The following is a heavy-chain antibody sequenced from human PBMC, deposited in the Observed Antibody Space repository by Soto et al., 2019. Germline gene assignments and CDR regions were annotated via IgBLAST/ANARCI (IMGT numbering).Heavy chain of an antibody. CDR2: IYYSGST. CDR3: ARRGGDCTSTSCYLDY. D-gene: IGHD2-2*01. J-gene: IGHJ4*02. CDR1: GGSISSGGYY. V-gene: IGHV4-31*03. Sequence: QVQLQESGPGLVKPSQTLSLTCTVSGGSISSGGYYWSWIRQHPGKGLEWIGYIYYSGSTYYNPSLSGRVTISVATSKNPFALKLSSVTAADTAVYYCARRGGDCTSTSCYLDYWGQGTLVTVSS.